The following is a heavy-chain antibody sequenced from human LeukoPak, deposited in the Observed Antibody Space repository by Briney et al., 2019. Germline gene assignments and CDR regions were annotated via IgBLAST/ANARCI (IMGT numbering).Heavy chain of an antibody. CDR3: ARGGTSGYSSSLHFWGGNYYFDY. Sequence: GGSLRLSCAASGFTFTNYWMSWVRQAPGTGLEWVANIKQDGNEKYYVDSVRGRFTITRDNAKNSLYLQMNSLRAEDTAVYYCARGGTSGYSSSLHFWGGNYYFDYWGQGTLVTVSS. CDR1: GFTFTNYW. CDR2: IKQDGNEK. V-gene: IGHV3-7*01. D-gene: IGHD6-13*01. J-gene: IGHJ4*02.